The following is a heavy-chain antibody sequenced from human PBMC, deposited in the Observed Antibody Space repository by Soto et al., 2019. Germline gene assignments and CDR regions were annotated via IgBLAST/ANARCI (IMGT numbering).Heavy chain of an antibody. Sequence: TGGSLRLSCAASVFSLSNNGMHWVRQAPGKGLEWVAVISYDGNNKYYADSVKGRFTISRDNSKNTASMELTRLTSDDTAIYYCARGDSTDCSNGVCSFFYNHDMDVWGQGTTVTVSS. D-gene: IGHD2-8*01. CDR2: ISYDGNNK. V-gene: IGHV3-30*03. J-gene: IGHJ6*02. CDR1: VFSLSNNG. CDR3: ARGDSTDCSNGVCSFFYNHDMDV.